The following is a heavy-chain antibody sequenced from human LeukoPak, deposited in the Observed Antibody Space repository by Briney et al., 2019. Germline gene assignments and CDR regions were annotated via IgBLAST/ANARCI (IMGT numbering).Heavy chain of an antibody. CDR2: ISAYNGNT. CDR3: ARTYDSSGYAFFGDC. Sequence: ASVKVSCTASGYTFTSYGISWVRQAPGQGLEWMGWISAYNGNTNYAQNLQGRVTMTTDTSTSTAYMELRSLRSDDTAVYYCARTYDSSGYAFFGDCWGQGTLVTVSS. V-gene: IGHV1-18*01. J-gene: IGHJ4*02. CDR1: GYTFTSYG. D-gene: IGHD3-22*01.